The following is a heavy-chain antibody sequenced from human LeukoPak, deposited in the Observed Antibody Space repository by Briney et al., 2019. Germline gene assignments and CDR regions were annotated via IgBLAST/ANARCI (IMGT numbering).Heavy chain of an antibody. CDR1: GYSLRVLS. D-gene: IGHD3-10*01. J-gene: IGHJ4*02. CDR2: IDPQDGET. Sequence: ASVKVSCRISGYSLRVLSIHWVRQAPGEGLEWMGGIDPQDGETIYAQSFKGRVTITEDTSTDTGYMELRSLRSDDTAVYYCVTDLGRSYCYFDIWGQGTLVIVSS. CDR3: VTDLGRSYCYFDI. V-gene: IGHV1-24*01.